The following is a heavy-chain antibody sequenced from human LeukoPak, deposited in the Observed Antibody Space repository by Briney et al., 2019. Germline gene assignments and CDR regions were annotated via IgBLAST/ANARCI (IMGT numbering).Heavy chain of an antibody. CDR2: ISGGGGST. J-gene: IGHJ5*02. V-gene: IGHV3-23*01. CDR3: AKGFASGWSHNWFDP. D-gene: IGHD6-19*01. CDR1: GFTFSSYA. Sequence: GGSLRLSCAGSGFTFSSYAMSWVRQAPGKGLEWVSAISGGGGSTYYADSVKGRFTISRDNSNYMLYLQMSSLRAEDTAVYYCAKGFASGWSHNWFDPWGQGTLVTVSS.